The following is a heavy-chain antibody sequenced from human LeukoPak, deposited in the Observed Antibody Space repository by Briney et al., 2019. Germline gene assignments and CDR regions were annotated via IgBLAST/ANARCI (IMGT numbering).Heavy chain of an antibody. CDR2: IYYSGST. CDR3: ARADGDYAGY. D-gene: IGHD4-17*01. J-gene: IGHJ4*02. Sequence: SETLSLTCTVSGGSISSYYWSWIRQPPGKGLEWIGYIYYSGSTNYNPSLKSRVTISVDTSKNQFSLKLSSVTAADTAVYYCARADGDYAGYWGQGTLVTVSS. CDR1: GGSISSYY. V-gene: IGHV4-59*08.